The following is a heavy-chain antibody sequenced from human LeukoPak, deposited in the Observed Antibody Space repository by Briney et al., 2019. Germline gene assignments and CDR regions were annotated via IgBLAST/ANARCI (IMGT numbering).Heavy chain of an antibody. CDR2: IYYSGST. CDR3: ARGGTISSGWFPYYYDSSGYPFDY. J-gene: IGHJ4*02. V-gene: IGHV4-59*11. Sequence: SETLSLTCTVSGGSISSHYWSWIRQPPGKGLEWIGYIYYSGSTNYNPSLKSRVTISVDTSKNQFSLKLSSVTAAGTAVYYCARGGTISSGWFPYYYDSSGYPFDYWGQGTLVTVSS. CDR1: GGSISSHY. D-gene: IGHD3-22*01.